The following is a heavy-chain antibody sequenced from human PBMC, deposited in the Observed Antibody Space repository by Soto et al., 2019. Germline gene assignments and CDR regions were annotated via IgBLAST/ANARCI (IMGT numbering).Heavy chain of an antibody. Sequence: GGSLRLSCAASGFTFSSYAMSWARQAPGKGLEWVSASSGSGGSTYYADSVKGRFTISRDNSKNTLYLQMSSLRAEDTAVYYCAKGTTTVTTSYYYGMDVWGQGTTVTVSS. CDR1: GFTFSSYA. V-gene: IGHV3-23*01. CDR2: SSGSGGST. D-gene: IGHD4-17*01. J-gene: IGHJ6*02. CDR3: AKGTTTVTTSYYYGMDV.